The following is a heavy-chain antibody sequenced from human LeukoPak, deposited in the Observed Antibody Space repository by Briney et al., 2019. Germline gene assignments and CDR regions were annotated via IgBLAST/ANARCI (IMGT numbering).Heavy chain of an antibody. Sequence: SETLSLTCAVYGGSFSGYYWSWIRQPPGKGLEWIGEINHSGSTNYNPSLKSRVTISVDTSKNQFSLKLSSVTAADTAVYYCARDTVGSSVEYWGQGTLVTVSS. CDR2: INHSGST. J-gene: IGHJ4*02. CDR3: ARDTVGSSVEY. D-gene: IGHD6-6*01. CDR1: GGSFSGYY. V-gene: IGHV4-34*01.